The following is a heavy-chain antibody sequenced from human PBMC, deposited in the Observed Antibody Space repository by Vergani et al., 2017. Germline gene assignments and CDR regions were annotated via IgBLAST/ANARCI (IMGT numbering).Heavy chain of an antibody. V-gene: IGHV4-61*02. CDR3: ARGLWASALGGVYWYYP. J-gene: IGHJ5*02. CDR1: GGSITSGSFY. CDR2: IHSSGTT. D-gene: IGHD3-16*01. Sequence: QVQLHESGPGLVKPSQTLSLTCTVSGGSITSGSFYWSWIRQPAGKGLEWIGRIHSSGTTNYNPSLKSRVTLSVDTSKNQLSLRMTSVTAADTAVYYCARGLWASALGGVYWYYPWAQGTLVPVSS.